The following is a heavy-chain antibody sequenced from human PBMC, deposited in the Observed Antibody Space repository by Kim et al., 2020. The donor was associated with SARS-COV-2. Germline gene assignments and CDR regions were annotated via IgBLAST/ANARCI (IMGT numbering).Heavy chain of an antibody. Sequence: GGSLRLSCAASGFTFSSYSMNWVRQAPGKGLEWVSSISSSSSYIYYADSVKGRFTISRDNAKNSLYLQMNSLRAEDTAVYYCARDRGIVVVPAKVTSCWFDPWGQGTLVTVSS. D-gene: IGHD2-2*01. J-gene: IGHJ5*02. CDR3: ARDRGIVVVPAKVTSCWFDP. V-gene: IGHV3-21*01. CDR1: GFTFSSYS. CDR2: ISSSSSYI.